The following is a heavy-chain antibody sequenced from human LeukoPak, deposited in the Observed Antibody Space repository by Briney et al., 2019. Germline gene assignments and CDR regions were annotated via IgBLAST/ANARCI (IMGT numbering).Heavy chain of an antibody. V-gene: IGHV3-30*18. J-gene: IGHJ4*02. CDR1: GFTFSSSG. Sequence: GGSLRLSCAPSGFTFSSSGMHWVRQAPGKGLEWVAVISYDGGNKYYADSVKGRFTISRDNSKNTLYLQMNSLRAEDTAVYYCAKLVVAATLVDYWGQGTLVTVSS. CDR2: ISYDGGNK. CDR3: AKLVVAATLVDY. D-gene: IGHD2-15*01.